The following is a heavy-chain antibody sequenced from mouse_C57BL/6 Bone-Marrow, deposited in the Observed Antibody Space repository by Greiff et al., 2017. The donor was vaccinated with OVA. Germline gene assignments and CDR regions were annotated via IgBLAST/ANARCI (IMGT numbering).Heavy chain of an antibody. J-gene: IGHJ1*03. CDR3: ARHVLCQYWYFDV. CDR1: GFTFSSYG. D-gene: IGHD6-1*01. CDR2: ISSGGSYT. V-gene: IGHV5-6*01. Sequence: EVNVVESGGDLVKPGGSLKLSCAASGFTFSSYGMSWVRQTPDKRLEWVATISSGGSYTYYPDSVKGRFTISRDNAKNTLYLQMSSLKSEDTAMYYCARHVLCQYWYFDVWGTGTTVTVSS.